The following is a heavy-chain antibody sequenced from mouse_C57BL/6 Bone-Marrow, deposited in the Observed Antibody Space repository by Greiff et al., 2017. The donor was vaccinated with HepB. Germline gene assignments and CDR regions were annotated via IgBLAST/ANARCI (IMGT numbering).Heavy chain of an antibody. Sequence: QVQLKQSGAELARPGASVKLSCKASGYTFTSYGISWVKQRTGQGLEWIGEIYPRSGNTYYNEKFKGKATLTADKASSTAYMELRILTSEDSAVYFCARLVNYWYFDVWGTGTTVTVSS. CDR3: ARLVNYWYFDV. J-gene: IGHJ1*03. V-gene: IGHV1-81*01. D-gene: IGHD2-2*01. CDR2: IYPRSGNT. CDR1: GYTFTSYG.